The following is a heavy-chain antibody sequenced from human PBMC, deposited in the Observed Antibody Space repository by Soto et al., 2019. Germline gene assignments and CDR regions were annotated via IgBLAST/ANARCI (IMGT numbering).Heavy chain of an antibody. D-gene: IGHD3-10*01. J-gene: IGHJ6*02. CDR1: GFTFSSYA. CDR3: ASEGGNGSGSYSFYYYYYGVDV. CDR2: ISYDGSNK. V-gene: IGHV3-30-3*01. Sequence: LSLTCAASGFTFSSYAMHWVRQAPGKGLEWVAVISYDGSNKYYADSVKGRFTISRDNSKNTLYLQMNSLRAEDTAVYYCASEGGNGSGSYSFYYYYYGVDVWGQGTTVTVSS.